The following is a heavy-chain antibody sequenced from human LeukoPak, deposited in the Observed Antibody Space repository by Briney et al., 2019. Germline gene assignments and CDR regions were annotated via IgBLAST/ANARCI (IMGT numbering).Heavy chain of an antibody. V-gene: IGHV4-38-2*02. Sequence: SSETLSLTCAVSGYSISGGYYWGWIRQPPGKGLEWIGSIYHSGSTYYNPSLKSRVTISVDTSKNQFSLKLSSVTAADTAVYYCARERGDYEEYWGQGTLVTVSS. CDR1: GYSISGGYY. CDR2: IYHSGST. J-gene: IGHJ4*02. CDR3: ARERGDYEEY. D-gene: IGHD4-17*01.